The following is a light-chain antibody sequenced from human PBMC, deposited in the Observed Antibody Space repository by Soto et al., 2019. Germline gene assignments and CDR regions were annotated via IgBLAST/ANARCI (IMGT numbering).Light chain of an antibody. Sequence: EIVMTQSPATLSVSPGERATLSCRASQSVSSNLAWYQQKPGQAPRLLIYGASTRATGIPARFSGSGSGTEFTLTISSLQYEDFAVYSCQQYNNWPPTWTFGQGTKVEIK. CDR2: GAS. J-gene: IGKJ1*01. V-gene: IGKV3-15*01. CDR1: QSVSSN. CDR3: QQYNNWPPTWT.